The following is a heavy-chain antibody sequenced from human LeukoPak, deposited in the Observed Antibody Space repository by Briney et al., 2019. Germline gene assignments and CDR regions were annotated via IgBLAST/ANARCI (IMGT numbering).Heavy chain of an antibody. Sequence: SETLSLTCTVSGGSISSGDYYWSWFRQPPGKGLEWIGYIYYSGSTYYNPSLKSRVTISVDTSKNQFSLKLSSVTAADTAVYYCGRGFGTRGGWFDPWGQGTLVTVSS. D-gene: IGHD3-10*01. CDR3: GRGFGTRGGWFDP. CDR1: GGSISSGDYY. V-gene: IGHV4-30-4*01. J-gene: IGHJ5*02. CDR2: IYYSGST.